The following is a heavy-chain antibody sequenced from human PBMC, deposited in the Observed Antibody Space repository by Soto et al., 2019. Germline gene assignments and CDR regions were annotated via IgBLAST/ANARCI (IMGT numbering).Heavy chain of an antibody. V-gene: IGHV3-30*18. CDR1: VFTFSSYG. Sequence: VGSLRLSCAASVFTFSSYGMHWVRHSPGKWLEWVAVISYDGSNKYYADSVKGRFTISRDNSKNTLYLQMNSLRAEDTAVYYCAKIALPTYCGGHCSYNWFDPWGQATLVIVSS. D-gene: IGHD2-21*02. CDR3: AKIALPTYCGGHCSYNWFDP. J-gene: IGHJ5*02. CDR2: ISYDGSNK.